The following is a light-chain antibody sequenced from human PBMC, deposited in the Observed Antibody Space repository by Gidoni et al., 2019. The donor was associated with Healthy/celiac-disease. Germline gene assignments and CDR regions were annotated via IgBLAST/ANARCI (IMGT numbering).Light chain of an antibody. CDR3: QQSYSTPP. Sequence: DIQMTQSPSSLSASVGDRVTITCRASQSISSYLNWYQQKPGKAPKLLIYAASSLQSGVPSRFSGSGSGTDFTLTIISLQPEDFATYYCQQSYSTPPFGGGTKVEIK. V-gene: IGKV1-39*01. J-gene: IGKJ4*01. CDR1: QSISSY. CDR2: AAS.